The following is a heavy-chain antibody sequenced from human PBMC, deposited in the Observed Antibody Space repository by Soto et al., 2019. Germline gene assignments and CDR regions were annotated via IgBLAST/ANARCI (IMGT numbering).Heavy chain of an antibody. CDR1: GFTVSSAY. Sequence: PGGSLRLSCAASGFTVSSAYMAWVRQAPGKGLEWVSSIYTAGNTYYADSVKGRLTISRDGSENTLYLQMNSLRAEDTAVYYCARCGGSENYCYFFDYWGRGTLVTVSS. CDR3: ARCGGSENYCYFFDY. J-gene: IGHJ4*02. V-gene: IGHV3-66*01. D-gene: IGHD3-10*01. CDR2: IYTAGNT.